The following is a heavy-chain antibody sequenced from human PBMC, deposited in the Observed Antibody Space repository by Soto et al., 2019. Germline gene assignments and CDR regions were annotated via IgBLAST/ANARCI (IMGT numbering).Heavy chain of an antibody. D-gene: IGHD2-15*01. Sequence: GGSLRLSCAASGFTFSSYAMHWVRQAPGKGLEWVAVISYDGSNKYYADSVKGRFTISRDNSKNTLYLQMNSLRAEDTAVYYCARVCSGGSCYDAFDIWGQGTMVTVSS. J-gene: IGHJ3*02. CDR3: ARVCSGGSCYDAFDI. CDR2: ISYDGSNK. CDR1: GFTFSSYA. V-gene: IGHV3-30-3*01.